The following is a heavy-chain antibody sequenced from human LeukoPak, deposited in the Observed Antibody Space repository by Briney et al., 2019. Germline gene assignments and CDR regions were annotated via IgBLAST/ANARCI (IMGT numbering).Heavy chain of an antibody. CDR3: ARHGGFLEWLFSFDS. Sequence: PSETLSLTCAVSGSSINTGYYWSWIRQPPGKGLEWIGYIYNSGSTNYSPSLKSRVTISMDTSKNQLSLQLTSVTAADTAVYYCARHGGFLEWLFSFDSWGQGTLVTVSS. CDR1: GSSINTGYY. V-gene: IGHV4-38-2*01. CDR2: IYNSGST. J-gene: IGHJ4*02. D-gene: IGHD3-3*01.